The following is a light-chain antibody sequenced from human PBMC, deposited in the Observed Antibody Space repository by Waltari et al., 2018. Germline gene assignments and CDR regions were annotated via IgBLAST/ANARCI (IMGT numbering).Light chain of an antibody. CDR3: MQRLEFPYT. Sequence: DIVMTQTPLSLPVTPGAPASISCASSQSLLNSDDGFTYLGWFLQKPGQSPQLLIYSLSYRASGVPDRFSGTGSDSSFSLKISRVEAEDVGIYYCMQRLEFPYTFGQGTRL. V-gene: IGKV2-40*01. J-gene: IGKJ2*01. CDR2: SLS. CDR1: QSLLNSDDGFTY.